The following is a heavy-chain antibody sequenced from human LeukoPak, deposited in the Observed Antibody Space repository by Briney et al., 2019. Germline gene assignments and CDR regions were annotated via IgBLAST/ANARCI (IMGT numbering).Heavy chain of an antibody. CDR3: ARSGGTGYPYNWFDP. CDR1: GYSISSGYF. D-gene: IGHD3/OR15-3a*01. V-gene: IGHV4-38-2*01. CDR2: VFHSGDT. J-gene: IGHJ5*02. Sequence: PSETLSLTCAVSGYSISSGYFWGWIRQSPGKGLEWIGSVFHSGDTYYNPSLKSRVSISVNTPKNQFSLNLSSVTATDTAVYYCARSGGTGYPYNWFDPWGQGTLVTVSS.